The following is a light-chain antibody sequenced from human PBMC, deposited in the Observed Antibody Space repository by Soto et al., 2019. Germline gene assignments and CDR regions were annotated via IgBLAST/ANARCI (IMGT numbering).Light chain of an antibody. J-gene: IGKJ1*01. V-gene: IGKV3-20*01. CDR3: QQCGSSSWT. CDR2: DAS. CDR1: QSVSSSY. Sequence: PGERVTLSCRASQSVSSSYLTWYQQKPGQAPRLLIYDASTRATGTPDRFSGSGSGTDFTLTISRLEPEDFAVYYCQQCGSSSWTFGQGTKVDIK.